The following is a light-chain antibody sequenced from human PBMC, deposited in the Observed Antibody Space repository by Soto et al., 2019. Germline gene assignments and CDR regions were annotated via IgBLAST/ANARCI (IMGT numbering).Light chain of an antibody. CDR1: QSVSSY. J-gene: IGKJ4*01. CDR3: QQYGSSPLT. Sequence: IVLTQSPATLSLSPGERATLSCRASQSVSSYLAWYQQKPGQAPRLLIYGASSRATGIPDRFSGSGSGTDFTLTISRLEPEDFAVYYCQQYGSSPLTFGEGTKVDI. V-gene: IGKV3-20*01. CDR2: GAS.